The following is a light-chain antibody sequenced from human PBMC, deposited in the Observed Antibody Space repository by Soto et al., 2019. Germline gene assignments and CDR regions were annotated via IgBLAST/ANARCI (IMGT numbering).Light chain of an antibody. Sequence: IGMKQSPAALSVSPGERATLSCRASQSVSNKLAWYQQKRGQAPRLLIFGASTRATGIPARFSGSGSGTEFTLTISSLQSEDFAVDYCQQYNSWLWTFGQGTKV. CDR3: QQYNSWLWT. J-gene: IGKJ1*01. CDR2: GAS. V-gene: IGKV3-15*01. CDR1: QSVSNK.